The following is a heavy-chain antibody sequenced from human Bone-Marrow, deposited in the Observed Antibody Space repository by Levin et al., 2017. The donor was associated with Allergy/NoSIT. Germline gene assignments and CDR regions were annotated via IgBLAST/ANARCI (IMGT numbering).Heavy chain of an antibody. CDR1: GFTFSGYG. Sequence: GGSLRLSCAASGFTFSGYGMAWVRQAPGKGLEWISSVSGTVASTYYADSVKGRFTISRDNSKNTLFLQMDSLRAEDTAVYYCAKLNIGHCSGGSCYFDNWGQGTLVTVSS. J-gene: IGHJ4*02. D-gene: IGHD2-15*01. CDR3: AKLNIGHCSGGSCYFDN. V-gene: IGHV3-23*01. CDR2: VSGTVAST.